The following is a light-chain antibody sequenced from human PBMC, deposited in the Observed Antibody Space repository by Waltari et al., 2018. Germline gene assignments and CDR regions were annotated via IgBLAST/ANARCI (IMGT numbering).Light chain of an antibody. CDR1: RSDIGTYNR. CDR3: SSYARNTYV. V-gene: IGLV2-18*02. CDR2: EVN. J-gene: IGLJ1*01. Sequence: QSALTQPPSVSGSPGQSVTISCTATRSDIGTYNRVSWYQQPPGTPPKLMLYEVNNRPSGVPDRFSGSKSGNTASLTISGLQAEDEADYYCSSYARNTYVFGTGTKVTVL.